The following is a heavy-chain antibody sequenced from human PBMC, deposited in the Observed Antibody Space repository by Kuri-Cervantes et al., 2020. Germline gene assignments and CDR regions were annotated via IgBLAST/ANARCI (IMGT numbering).Heavy chain of an antibody. Sequence: GGSLRLSCVGSGFTISSFSMHWVRQAPGKGLEWVSSISSSSSYIYYADSVKGRFTISRDNAKNSLYLQMNSLRAEDTAVYYCARRGIAAAGTRWFDPWGQGTLVTVSS. CDR2: ISSSSSYI. V-gene: IGHV3-21*03. J-gene: IGHJ5*02. CDR1: GFTISSFS. CDR3: ARRGIAAAGTRWFDP. D-gene: IGHD6-13*01.